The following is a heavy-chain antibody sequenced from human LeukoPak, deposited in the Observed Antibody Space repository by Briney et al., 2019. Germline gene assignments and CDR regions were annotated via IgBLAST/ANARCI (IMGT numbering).Heavy chain of an antibody. CDR2: IIPILGIA. CDR3: ARGMVITDEDNWFDP. V-gene: IGHV1-69*04. J-gene: IGHJ5*02. CDR1: GGTFSSYA. D-gene: IGHD3-22*01. Sequence: ASVKVSCKASGGTFSSYAISWVRQAPGQGLEWMGRIIPILGIANYAQKFQGRVTITADKSTSTAYMELSSLRSEDTAVYYCARGMVITDEDNWFDPWGQGTLVTVSS.